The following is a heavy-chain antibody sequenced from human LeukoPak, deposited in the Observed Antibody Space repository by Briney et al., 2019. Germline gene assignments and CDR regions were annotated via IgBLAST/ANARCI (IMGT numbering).Heavy chain of an antibody. Sequence: TGGSLRLSCAASGFTFSSYAMSWVRQAPGKGLEWVSAISGSGGSTYYADSVKGRFTISRDNSKNTLYLQMNSLRAEDTAVYYCAKYRITMIVVGGAFYIWGQGTMVTVSS. CDR3: AKYRITMIVVGGAFYI. J-gene: IGHJ3*02. D-gene: IGHD3-22*01. CDR2: ISGSGGST. CDR1: GFTFSSYA. V-gene: IGHV3-23*01.